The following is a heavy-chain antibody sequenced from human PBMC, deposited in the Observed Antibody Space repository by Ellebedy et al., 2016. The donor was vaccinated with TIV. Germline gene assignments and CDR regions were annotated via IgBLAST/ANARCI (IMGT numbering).Heavy chain of an antibody. V-gene: IGHV1-46*01. J-gene: IGHJ4*02. CDR1: GYTFASYN. CDR2: LNPSSSLK. Sequence: ASVKVSCXASGYTFASYNIHWVRQAPGQGLVWMGKLNPSSSLKRYAKKFQGRVTMTRDTSTSTLYMELSSLRSEDTAVYYCLRDLNWIFGDVWGQGTLVTVSS. D-gene: IGHD1-1*01. CDR3: LRDLNWIFGDV.